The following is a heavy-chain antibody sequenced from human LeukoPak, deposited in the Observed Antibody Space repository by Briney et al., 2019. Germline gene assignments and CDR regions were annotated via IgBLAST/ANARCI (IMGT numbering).Heavy chain of an antibody. CDR3: ARSTITMVRGVIWFDP. V-gene: IGHV4-59*10. Sequence: PSETLSLTCAVYGESFSGYSWSWFRQPPGKGLEWIGRIYTSGSTNYNPSLKSRVTMSVDTSKNQFSLKLSSVTAADTAVYYCARSTITMVRGVIWFDPWGQGTLVTVSS. CDR2: IYTSGST. CDR1: GESFSGYS. D-gene: IGHD3-10*01. J-gene: IGHJ5*02.